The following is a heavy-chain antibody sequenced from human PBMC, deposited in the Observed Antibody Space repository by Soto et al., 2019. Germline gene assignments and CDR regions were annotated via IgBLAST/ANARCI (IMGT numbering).Heavy chain of an antibody. CDR2: IMPVFATP. CDR3: ARDKDRQQLGGNYYYILDV. CDR1: GGTFSTSA. J-gene: IGHJ6*02. Sequence: QVQLLQSGAEVKKPGSSVKVSCKASGGTFSTSAISWVRQAPGEGLEWVGGIMPVFATPDYAQTFQGRVTISPDESTTTAYLELTSLTTDDTAVYYCARDKDRQQLGGNYYYILDVWGQGTAITVSS. D-gene: IGHD3-3*02. V-gene: IGHV1-69*05.